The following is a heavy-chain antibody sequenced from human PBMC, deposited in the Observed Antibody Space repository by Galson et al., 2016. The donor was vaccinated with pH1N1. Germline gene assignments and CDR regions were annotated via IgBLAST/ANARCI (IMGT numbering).Heavy chain of an antibody. Sequence: SLRLSCAASGFTFSRYGMHWVRQTPGKGLEWVAVISYDGRNEYYADSVKGRFTISRDNSRSTLYLQLNSLRGDDTAVYYCAKDRDSSGPQHHYYYGMEIWGRGTTVTVSS. V-gene: IGHV3-30*18. J-gene: IGHJ6*02. CDR3: AKDRDSSGPQHHYYYGMEI. D-gene: IGHD3-22*01. CDR2: ISYDGRNE. CDR1: GFTFSRYG.